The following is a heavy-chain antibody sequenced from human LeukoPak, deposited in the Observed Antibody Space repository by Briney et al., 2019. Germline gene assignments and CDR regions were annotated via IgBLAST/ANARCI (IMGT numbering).Heavy chain of an antibody. CDR3: AKPGLPGYSSSWLDY. CDR1: GFTFSSYG. J-gene: IGHJ4*02. V-gene: IGHV3-30*18. CDR2: ISYDGSNK. Sequence: GGSLRLSCAASGFTFSSYGMYWVRQAPGKGLEWVAVISYDGSNKYYADSVKGRFTISRDNSKNTLYLQMNSLRAEDTAVYYCAKPGLPGYSSSWLDYWGQGTLVTVSS. D-gene: IGHD6-13*01.